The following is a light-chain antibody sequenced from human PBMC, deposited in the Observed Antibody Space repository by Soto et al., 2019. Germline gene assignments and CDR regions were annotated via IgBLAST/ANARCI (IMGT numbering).Light chain of an antibody. CDR1: ETISSHY. J-gene: IGKJ3*01. Sequence: EIVLMQSPDTLSLSPGERATLSCRASETISSHYIAWYQQKPGQAPRLLIFGASTRATGIPDRFSGSWSGTDFTLTISRLEPEDFAVYYCQNFGDSPFTFRPGTKVDIK. CDR3: QNFGDSPFT. V-gene: IGKV3-20*01. CDR2: GAS.